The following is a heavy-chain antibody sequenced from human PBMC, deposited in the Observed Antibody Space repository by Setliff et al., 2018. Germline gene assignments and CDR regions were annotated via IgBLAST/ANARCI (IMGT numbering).Heavy chain of an antibody. V-gene: IGHV1-2*02. CDR2: INPNSGDT. D-gene: IGHD4-17*01. Sequence: ASVKVSCKASGNTFTGYCIHWLRQAPGQGLEWMGCINPNSGDTTFAQKIQGRVTITRDTSNSTDYMDLSRLTSDDTAVYYCAREVLSTVVAWDYWGQGTLVTVSS. CDR1: GNTFTGYC. J-gene: IGHJ4*02. CDR3: AREVLSTVVAWDY.